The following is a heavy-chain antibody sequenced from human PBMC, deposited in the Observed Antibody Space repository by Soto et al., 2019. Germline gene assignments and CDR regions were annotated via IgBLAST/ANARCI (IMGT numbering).Heavy chain of an antibody. CDR3: AKRRSSGCLA. V-gene: IGHV3-30*18. CDR1: GFTFSSYG. J-gene: IGHJ5*02. D-gene: IGHD3-16*01. CDR2: ISYDGSNK. Sequence: GGSLRLSCAASGFTFSSYGMHWVRQAPGKGLEWVAVISYDGSNKYYAYSVKGRFTISRDNSKNTLYLQMNSLRAEDTAVYYCAKRRSSGCLAWGQGTLVTVSS.